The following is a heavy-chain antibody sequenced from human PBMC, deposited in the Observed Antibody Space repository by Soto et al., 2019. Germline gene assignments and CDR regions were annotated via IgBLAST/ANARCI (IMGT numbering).Heavy chain of an antibody. D-gene: IGHD6-13*01. J-gene: IGHJ4*02. CDR2: ISGSGGST. CDR1: GFTFSSYA. V-gene: IGHV3-23*01. Sequence: EVQLLESGGGLVQPGGSLRLSCAASGFTFSSYAMSWVRQAPGKGLEWVSAISGSGGSTYYADSVKGRFTISRDNSKNTLYLQMNSLRAEDTAVYYCANRVRGSSWTFDYWGQGTLVTVSS. CDR3: ANRVRGSSWTFDY.